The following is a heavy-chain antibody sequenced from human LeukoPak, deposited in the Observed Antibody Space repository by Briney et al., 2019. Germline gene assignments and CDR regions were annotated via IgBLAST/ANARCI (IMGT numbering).Heavy chain of an antibody. Sequence: KSGGSLRLSCAASEFSFSSHSMNWVRQAPGKGLEWVSTINSSGDYTCYADSVKGRFTISRDNAKNSLYLQMNSLRAEDTAVYYCARDGMITAYAFDIWGQGTMVTVSP. CDR3: ARDGMITAYAFDI. CDR1: EFSFSSHS. D-gene: IGHD3-16*01. J-gene: IGHJ3*02. V-gene: IGHV3-21*01. CDR2: INSSGDYT.